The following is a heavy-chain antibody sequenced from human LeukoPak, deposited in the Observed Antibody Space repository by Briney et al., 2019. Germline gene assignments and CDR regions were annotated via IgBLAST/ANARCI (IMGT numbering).Heavy chain of an antibody. V-gene: IGHV1-18*01. CDR3: ARVLYYDSSGCYSYYFDY. CDR1: GYTFTSYG. J-gene: IGHJ4*02. D-gene: IGHD3-22*01. Sequence: ASVKVSCKASGYTFTSYGISWVRQAPGQGLEWMGWISAYNGNTNYAQKLQGRVTMTTDTSTSTAYMELRSLRSDDTAVYYCARVLYYDSSGCYSYYFDYWGQGTLVTVSS. CDR2: ISAYNGNT.